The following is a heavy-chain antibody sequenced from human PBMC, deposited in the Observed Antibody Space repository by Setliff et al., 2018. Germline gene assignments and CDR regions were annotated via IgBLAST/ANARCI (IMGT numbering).Heavy chain of an antibody. D-gene: IGHD2-21*01. CDR1: GGTFSSYA. CDR3: ARDGNGRKGDYYYYYMDV. J-gene: IGHJ6*03. Sequence: SVKVSCKASGGTFSSYAISWVRQAPGQRLEWMGGIIPIPGIANYAQKFQGRVTITTDESTSTAYMELSSLRSEDTAVYYCARDGNGRKGDYYYYYMDVWGKGTTVTVSS. V-gene: IGHV1-69*10. CDR2: IIPIPGIA.